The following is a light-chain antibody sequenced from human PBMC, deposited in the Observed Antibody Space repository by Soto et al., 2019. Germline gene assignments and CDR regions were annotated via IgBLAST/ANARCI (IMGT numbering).Light chain of an antibody. Sequence: QSALTQPPSVSAAPGQKVTISCSGSSSNIGNNYVSWYQQLPGTAPKLPIYENNKRPSGIPDRFSGSKSGTSATLGITGLQTGDEADYYCGTWDSSLSAYVFGTGTKVTVL. V-gene: IGLV1-51*02. CDR1: SSNIGNNY. CDR2: ENN. J-gene: IGLJ1*01. CDR3: GTWDSSLSAYV.